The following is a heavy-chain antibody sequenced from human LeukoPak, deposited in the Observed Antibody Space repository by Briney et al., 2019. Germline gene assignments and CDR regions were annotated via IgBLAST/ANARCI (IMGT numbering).Heavy chain of an antibody. J-gene: IGHJ4*02. CDR1: GFSFSRHW. CDR3: ASFGISRGSAY. V-gene: IGHV3-74*03. CDR2: ISDDGTYT. D-gene: IGHD3-10*01. Sequence: GGSLRLSCAASGFSFSRHWMHWVRQAPGEGLVWVSRISDDGTYTANVDSVEGRFTISRDNVRNTLYLHMNSLRAEDTAVYYCASFGISRGSAYWGQGTLVTVSS.